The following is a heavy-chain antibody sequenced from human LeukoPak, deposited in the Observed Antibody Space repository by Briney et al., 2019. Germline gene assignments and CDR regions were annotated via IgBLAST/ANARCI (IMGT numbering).Heavy chain of an antibody. D-gene: IGHD5-12*01. CDR2: IIPIFGTA. CDR3: ARGRDSGYVAPWFDP. CDR1: GYIFSDYY. J-gene: IGHJ5*02. Sequence: ASVKVSCKTSGYIFSDYYLHWVRQAPGQGLEWMGGIIPIFGTANYAQKFQGRVTITADESTSTAYMELSSLRSEDTAVYYCARGRDSGYVAPWFDPWGQGTLVTVSS. V-gene: IGHV1-69*13.